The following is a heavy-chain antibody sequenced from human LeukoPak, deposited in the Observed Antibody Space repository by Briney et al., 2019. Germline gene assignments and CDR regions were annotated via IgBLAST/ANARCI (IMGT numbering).Heavy chain of an antibody. Sequence: ASVKVSCKASGYTLTSYGISWVRQPPGQGLEWMGWSSAYNGNTNYAQKLQGRVTMTTDTSTSTAYMELRSLRSDDTAVYYCARGAYYYDSSGYYYFDYWGQGTLVTVSS. CDR2: SSAYNGNT. J-gene: IGHJ4*02. V-gene: IGHV1-18*01. CDR1: GYTLTSYG. CDR3: ARGAYYYDSSGYYYFDY. D-gene: IGHD3-22*01.